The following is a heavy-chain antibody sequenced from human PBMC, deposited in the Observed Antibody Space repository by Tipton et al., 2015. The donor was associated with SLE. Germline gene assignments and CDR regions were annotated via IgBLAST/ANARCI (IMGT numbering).Heavy chain of an antibody. CDR2: IYYHGTT. J-gene: IGHJ4*02. Sequence: IYYHGTTSYNPSLKSRVTISVDMSKNQFSLKLSSVTAADTAVYYCARRRSNYYDSSGYLTGIFDFWGQGTLVTVSS. V-gene: IGHV4-30-2*04. CDR3: ARRRSNYYDSSGYLTGIFDF. D-gene: IGHD3-22*01.